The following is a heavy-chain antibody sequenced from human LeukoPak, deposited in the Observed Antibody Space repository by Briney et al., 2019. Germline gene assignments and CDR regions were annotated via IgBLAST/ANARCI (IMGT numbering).Heavy chain of an antibody. D-gene: IGHD3-22*01. Sequence: PGGSLRLSCAATGFIFDNYGMSWVRQAPGKGLEWVSGVNWNGAATGYADSVKGRFTISRDKAKNSLYLQMNSLRVEDTALYYCARVTAYYDSSGYFDSWGQGALVTVSS. CDR1: GFIFDNYG. CDR3: ARVTAYYDSSGYFDS. V-gene: IGHV3-20*04. CDR2: VNWNGAAT. J-gene: IGHJ4*02.